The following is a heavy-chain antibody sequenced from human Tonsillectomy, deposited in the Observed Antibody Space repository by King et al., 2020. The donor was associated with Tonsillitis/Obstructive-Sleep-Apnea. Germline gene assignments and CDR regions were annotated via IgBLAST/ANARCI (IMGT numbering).Heavy chain of an antibody. D-gene: IGHD7-27*01. CDR3: ARDRAGDKALSEDDAFDI. CDR2: IIPIFVTA. CDR1: GGTFSSYA. Sequence: VQLVQSGAEVKKPGSSVKVSCKASGGTFSSYAISWVRQAPGQGLEWMGGIIPIFVTANYAQKFQGRVTITPDKSTSTAYMELSSLRSEDTAVYYCARDRAGDKALSEDDAFDIWGQGTMVTVSS. V-gene: IGHV1-69*14. J-gene: IGHJ3*02.